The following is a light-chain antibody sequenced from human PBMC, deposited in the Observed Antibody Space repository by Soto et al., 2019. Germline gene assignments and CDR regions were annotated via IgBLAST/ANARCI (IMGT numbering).Light chain of an antibody. V-gene: IGKV1-33*01. CDR3: QQYDSLPLT. CDR1: QDISNY. Sequence: DIRMTQSPSSLSASVGDRVTITCQASQDISNYLNWYQQKPGKAPKLLIYDASNLETGVPSRFSGGGSGTDFALTISSLEPEDIATYYCQQYDSLPLTFGQGTRLEIK. CDR2: DAS. J-gene: IGKJ5*01.